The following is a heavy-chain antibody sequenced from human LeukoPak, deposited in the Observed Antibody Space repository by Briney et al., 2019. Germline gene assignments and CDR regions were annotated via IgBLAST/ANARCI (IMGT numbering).Heavy chain of an antibody. V-gene: IGHV3-21*06. J-gene: IGHJ4*02. CDR1: GSTFSSYE. CDR2: IGPTGSDR. D-gene: IGHD1-14*01. CDR3: ATETNGRHYDY. Sequence: KPGGSLRLSCAASGSTFSSYEMNWVRQAPGKGLEWVASIGPTGSDRYHADSIKGRFTISRDNANNSLYLQMNSLRAEDTAVYYCATETNGRHYDYWGQGTLLTVS.